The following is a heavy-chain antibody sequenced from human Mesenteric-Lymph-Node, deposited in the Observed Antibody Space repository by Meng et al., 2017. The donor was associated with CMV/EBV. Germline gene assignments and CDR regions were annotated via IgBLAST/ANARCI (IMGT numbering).Heavy chain of an antibody. CDR1: GGSFSGYY. J-gene: IGHJ5*02. CDR3: ARGRTVNT. D-gene: IGHD1-1*01. V-gene: IGHV4-34*01. Sequence: TLSLTCAVYGGSFSGYYWSWIRQPPGKGLEWIGEINHSGRTNYNPSLKSRVTISVDTSKNQFSLKLTSVTAADTAVYYCARGRTVNTWGQGTLVTVSS. CDR2: INHSGRT.